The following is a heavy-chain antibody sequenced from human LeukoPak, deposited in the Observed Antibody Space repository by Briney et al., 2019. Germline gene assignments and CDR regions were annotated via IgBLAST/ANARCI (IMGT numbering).Heavy chain of an antibody. CDR2: IYPDDSDT. CDR1: GYRFTNYW. J-gene: IGHJ5*02. Sequence: GESLKISCKGSGYRFTNYWIGWVRQMPGKGLEWMGIIYPDDSDTRYSPSFQGQVTISADKSINTAYLQWSSLKASDTAIYYCARRGGGYSAAGPMNWFDPWGQGTLVTVSS. D-gene: IGHD6-13*01. V-gene: IGHV5-51*01. CDR3: ARRGGGYSAAGPMNWFDP.